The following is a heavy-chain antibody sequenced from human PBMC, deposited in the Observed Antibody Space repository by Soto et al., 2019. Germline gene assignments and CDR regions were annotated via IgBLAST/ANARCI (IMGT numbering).Heavy chain of an antibody. D-gene: IGHD2-21*02. CDR3: ARRRYCGADCYSQYYYGMDV. Sequence: QVQLVQSGAEMKKPGSSVKVSCRSGGDTFSSYTVSWVRQAPGQGLEWMGRVIPILGVTNYARKVQGRVSITAEKSTRTDYMELRSLRSADSGVYYCARRRYCGADCYSQYYYGMDVWGQGTTVTVSS. J-gene: IGHJ6*02. CDR2: VIPILGVT. CDR1: GDTFSSYT. V-gene: IGHV1-69*02.